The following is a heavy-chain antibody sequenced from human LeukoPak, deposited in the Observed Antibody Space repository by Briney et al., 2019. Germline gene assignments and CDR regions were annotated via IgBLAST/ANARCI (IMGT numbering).Heavy chain of an antibody. CDR1: GNYW. D-gene: IGHD2-2*01. Sequence: GGSLRLSCTASGNYWMHWVRQAPGKGLVWVSHINGDGSWTTYADSVKGRFTISKDNAKNTVYLQMNNLRAEDTAVYYCVSFYETYWGRGTLVTVSS. CDR3: VSFYETY. CDR2: INGDGSWT. V-gene: IGHV3-74*01. J-gene: IGHJ4*02.